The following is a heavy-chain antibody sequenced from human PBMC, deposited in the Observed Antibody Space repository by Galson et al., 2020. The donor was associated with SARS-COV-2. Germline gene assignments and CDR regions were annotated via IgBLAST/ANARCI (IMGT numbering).Heavy chain of an antibody. CDR3: ARDKLGYFDWLLLKGYYYYYGMDV. CDR2: INSDGSST. Sequence: GGSLRLSCAASGFTFSSYWMHWVRQAPGKGLVWVSRINSDGSSTSYADSVKGRFTISRDNAKNTLYLQMNSLRAEDTAVYYCARDKLGYFDWLLLKGYYYYYGMDVWGQGTTVTVSS. J-gene: IGHJ6*02. CDR1: GFTFSSYW. D-gene: IGHD3-9*01. V-gene: IGHV3-74*01.